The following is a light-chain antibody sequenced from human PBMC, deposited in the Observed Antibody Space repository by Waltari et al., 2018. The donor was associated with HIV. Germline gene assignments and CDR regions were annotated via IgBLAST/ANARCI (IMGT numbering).Light chain of an antibody. V-gene: IGKV3-11*01. CDR3: QHHHSWPFT. Sequence: EIVLTQSPASLSLSPGDSATLSCRASQSVLTYLGWYQQKPGQAPRLLIFDSKRASGIPARFSGSGSGTDFTLTISGLEPDDSAIYYCQHHHSWPFTIGQGTRLEI. CDR1: QSVLTY. CDR2: DS. J-gene: IGKJ5*01.